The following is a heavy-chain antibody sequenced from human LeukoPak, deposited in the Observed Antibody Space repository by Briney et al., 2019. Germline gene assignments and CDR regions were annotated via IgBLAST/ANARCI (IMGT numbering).Heavy chain of an antibody. D-gene: IGHD1-26*01. Sequence: SETLSLTCTVSGGSISSYYWSWIRQPPGKGLEWIGYIYYSGSTNYNPSLKSRVTISVDTSKDQFSLKLSSVTAADTAVYYCARERYAGSYFLDYWGQGTLVTVSS. V-gene: IGHV4-59*01. CDR1: GGSISSYY. J-gene: IGHJ4*02. CDR3: ARERYAGSYFLDY. CDR2: IYYSGST.